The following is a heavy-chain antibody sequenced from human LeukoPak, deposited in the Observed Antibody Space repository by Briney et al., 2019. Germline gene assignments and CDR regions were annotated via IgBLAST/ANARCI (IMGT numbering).Heavy chain of an antibody. D-gene: IGHD5-12*01. CDR1: GYTFTSYD. CDR2: MNPNSGNT. Sequence: GASVKVSCKASGYTFTSYDINWVRQASGQGLEWMGWMNPNSGNTGYAQNFQGRVTITRNTSISTAYMELSSLRSEDTAVYYCARGGGYSYGPLVSWGQGTLVTVSS. V-gene: IGHV1-8*03. J-gene: IGHJ4*02. CDR3: ARGGGYSYGPLVS.